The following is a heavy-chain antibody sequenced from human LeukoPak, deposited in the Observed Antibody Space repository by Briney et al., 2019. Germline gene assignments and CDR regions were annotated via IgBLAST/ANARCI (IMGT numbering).Heavy chain of an antibody. CDR2: IYSGGST. CDR1: GFTVSSNY. D-gene: IGHD2-15*01. Sequence: GGSLRLSCAASGFTVSSNYMSWVRQAPGKGLEWVSVIYSGGSTYYADSVKGRFTISRDNSKNTLYLQMNSLRAEDTAVYYCARDGALYCSGGSCYPDPLNDYWGQGTLVTVSS. V-gene: IGHV3-66*01. CDR3: ARDGALYCSGGSCYPDPLNDY. J-gene: IGHJ4*02.